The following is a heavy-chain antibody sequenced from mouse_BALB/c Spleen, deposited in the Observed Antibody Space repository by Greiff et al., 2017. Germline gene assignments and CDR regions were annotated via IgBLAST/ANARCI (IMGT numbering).Heavy chain of an antibody. CDR2: ISYDGSN. Sequence: EVKLQESGPGLVKPSQSLSLTCSVTGYSITSGYYWNWIRQFPGNKLEWMGYISYDGSNNYNPSLKNRISITRDTSKNQFFLKLNSVTTEDTATYYCARGVTGTGYFDYWGQGTTLTVSS. V-gene: IGHV3-6*02. CDR3: ARGVTGTGYFDY. CDR1: GYSITSGYY. D-gene: IGHD4-1*01. J-gene: IGHJ2*01.